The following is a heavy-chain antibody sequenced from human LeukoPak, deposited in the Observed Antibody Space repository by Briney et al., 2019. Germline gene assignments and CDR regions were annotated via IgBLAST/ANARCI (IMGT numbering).Heavy chain of an antibody. J-gene: IGHJ5*02. Sequence: ASETLSLTCTVSGGSISSGSYYWNWIRQPAGKGLEWIGRIYTSGSPNYNPSLKSRVTISVDTPKNQFSLKLSTVTAADTAVYYCARELLWFGELLWFDPWGQGTLVTVSS. CDR3: ARELLWFGELLWFDP. CDR1: GGSISSGSYY. D-gene: IGHD3-10*01. CDR2: IYTSGSP. V-gene: IGHV4-61*02.